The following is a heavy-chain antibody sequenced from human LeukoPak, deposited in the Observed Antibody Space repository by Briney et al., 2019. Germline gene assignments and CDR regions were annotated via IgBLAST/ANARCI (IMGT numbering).Heavy chain of an antibody. J-gene: IGHJ1*01. CDR1: GYTFTTYG. CDR2: ITTYNGNT. V-gene: IGHV1-18*01. Sequence: GASVKVSCKASGYTFTTYGISWVRQAPGQGLEWMGWITTYNGNTNYAQKFQGRVTMTTDTSTSTAYMELSSLRSEDTAVYYCARDHYDSIEVDGFDFQHWGQGTLVTVSS. D-gene: IGHD3-22*01. CDR3: ARDHYDSIEVDGFDFQH.